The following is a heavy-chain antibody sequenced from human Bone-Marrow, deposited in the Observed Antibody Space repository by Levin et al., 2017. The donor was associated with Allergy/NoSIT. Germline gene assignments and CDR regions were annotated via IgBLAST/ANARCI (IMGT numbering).Heavy chain of an antibody. CDR3: ARDTTLAGGA. D-gene: IGHD6-19*01. CDR1: GFTFSSSW. J-gene: IGHJ5*02. V-gene: IGHV3-7*03. CDR2: IKPDGGEK. Sequence: AGGSLRLSCEASGFTFSSSWMSWVRQAPGKGLEWVANIKPDGGEKFYVDSVKGRFTISRDNAKNSLFLQMNYLGTDDTAVYYCARDTTLAGGAWGQGTLVTVS.